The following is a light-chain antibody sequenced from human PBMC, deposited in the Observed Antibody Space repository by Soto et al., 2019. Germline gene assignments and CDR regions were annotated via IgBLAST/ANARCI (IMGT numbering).Light chain of an antibody. CDR2: DVS. V-gene: IGLV2-14*01. CDR1: SSDVGGYNY. Sequence: QSLLTQPASLSGSPGQSITISCTGTSSDVGGYNYVSWYQQHPGKAPKLMIYDVSNRPSGVSNRFSGSKSGNTASLTISGLQAEDEADYYCSSYTSSSTLYVFGTGTKVTVL. J-gene: IGLJ1*01. CDR3: SSYTSSSTLYV.